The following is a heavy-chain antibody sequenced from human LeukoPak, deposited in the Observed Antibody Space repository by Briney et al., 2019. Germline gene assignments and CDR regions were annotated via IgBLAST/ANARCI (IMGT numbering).Heavy chain of an antibody. Sequence: PSETLSLTCTVSGGSISSGGYYWSWIRQHPGKGLEWIGYIYYSGSTYYNPSLKSRVTISVDTSKNQFSLKLSSVTAADTAVYYCARRPRSYSSSWIDYWGRGTLVTVSS. J-gene: IGHJ4*02. V-gene: IGHV4-31*03. D-gene: IGHD6-13*01. CDR3: ARRPRSYSSSWIDY. CDR2: IYYSGST. CDR1: GGSISSGGYY.